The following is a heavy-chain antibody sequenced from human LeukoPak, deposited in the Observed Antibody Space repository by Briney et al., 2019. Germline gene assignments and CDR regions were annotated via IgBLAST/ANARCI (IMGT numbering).Heavy chain of an antibody. D-gene: IGHD6-6*01. V-gene: IGHV4-59*08. CDR1: GGFIGSYY. CDR2: INYSGST. J-gene: IGHJ6*02. CDR3: ARRGAARRYDGMDV. Sequence: PSETLSLTCTVSGGFIGSYYWSWIRQPPGKGLEWIAYINYSGSTIYNPSLKSRVTISLDTSKNQFSLKLSSMADADTAVYYCARRGAARRYDGMDVWGQGTTVTVSS.